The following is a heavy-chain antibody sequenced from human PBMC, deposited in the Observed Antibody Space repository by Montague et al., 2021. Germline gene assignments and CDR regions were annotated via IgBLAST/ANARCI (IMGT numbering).Heavy chain of an antibody. D-gene: IGHD2-15*01. CDR3: ARSLYCRGGSCYSGFDP. Sequence: SETLSLTCTVSGGSISSASYDWGWIRQPPGKGLEFIGVIYYNGTTYHNPSLKSRVTVSMDTSKNQFSLKLSSVTAADTAVYYCARSLYCRGGSCYSGFDPWGQGTLVTASS. J-gene: IGHJ5*02. CDR1: GGSISSASYD. CDR2: IYYNGTT. V-gene: IGHV4-39*01.